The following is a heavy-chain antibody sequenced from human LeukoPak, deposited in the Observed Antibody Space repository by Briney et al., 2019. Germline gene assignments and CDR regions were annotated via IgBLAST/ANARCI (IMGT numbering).Heavy chain of an antibody. CDR1: GYTFSSYH. CDR3: ARDPCSGGSCYNWFAP. J-gene: IGHJ5*02. Sequence: ASVKVSCKASGYTFSSYHMHWVRQAPGQGLEWMGIVNPTSGTTSYAQKFQGRVTMTRDTSTSTVYMELSSLRSEDTAVYYCARDPCSGGSCYNWFAPWGQGTLVTVSS. D-gene: IGHD2-15*01. V-gene: IGHV1-46*01. CDR2: VNPTSGTT.